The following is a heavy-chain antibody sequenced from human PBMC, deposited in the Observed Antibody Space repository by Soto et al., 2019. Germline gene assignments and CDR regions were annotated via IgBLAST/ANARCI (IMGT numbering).Heavy chain of an antibody. J-gene: IGHJ4*02. CDR1: EFTFSSYA. Sequence: QVQLVESGGGVVQPGRSLRLSCAASEFTFSSYAMHWVRQTPGKGLEWVAFISYDGSNKYYADSVKGRFTISRDNSKNKLYLQMNSLRAEDTAVYYCARESFSSGTYFDYWGQGTLVTVSS. CDR3: ARESFSSGTYFDY. D-gene: IGHD3-22*01. V-gene: IGHV3-30-3*01. CDR2: ISYDGSNK.